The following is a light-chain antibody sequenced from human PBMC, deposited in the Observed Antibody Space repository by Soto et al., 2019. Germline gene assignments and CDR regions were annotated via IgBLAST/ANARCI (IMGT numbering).Light chain of an antibody. J-gene: IGKJ1*01. CDR3: QQYNNWPGT. CDR1: QSVSSN. CDR2: GAY. V-gene: IGKV3-15*01. Sequence: EIVMTQYPATLSVSPGERATLSCRASQSVSSNLAWYQQKPGQAPRLLIYGAYTRATGIPARFRGSGSGTEFTLTISSLQSEDFAVYYFQQYNNWPGTFGQGTKVEIK.